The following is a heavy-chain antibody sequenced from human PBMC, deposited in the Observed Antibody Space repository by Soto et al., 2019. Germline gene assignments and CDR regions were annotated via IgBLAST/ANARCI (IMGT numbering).Heavy chain of an antibody. CDR3: ARGVVVVAATTYYFDY. CDR1: GGSISSYY. CDR2: IYYSGST. D-gene: IGHD2-15*01. J-gene: IGHJ4*02. V-gene: IGHV4-59*01. Sequence: PSETLSLTCTVSGGSISSYYWSWIRQPTGKGLEWIGYIYYSGSTNYNPSLKSRVTISVDTSKNQFSLKLSSVTAADTAVYYCARGVVVVAATTYYFDYWGQGTLVTVS.